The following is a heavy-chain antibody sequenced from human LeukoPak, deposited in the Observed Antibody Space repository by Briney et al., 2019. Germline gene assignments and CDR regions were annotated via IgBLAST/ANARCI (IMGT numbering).Heavy chain of an antibody. CDR1: GFTFSSYW. Sequence: GGSLRLSCAASGFTFSSYWMSWVRQAPGKGLEWVANIKQDGSEKYYVDSVKGRFTISRDNAKNSLYPQMNSLRAEDTAVYYCARDDTYYDFWSGYYLYYFDYWGQGTLVTVSS. CDR2: IKQDGSEK. CDR3: ARDDTYYDFWSGYYLYYFDY. V-gene: IGHV3-7*01. D-gene: IGHD3-3*01. J-gene: IGHJ4*02.